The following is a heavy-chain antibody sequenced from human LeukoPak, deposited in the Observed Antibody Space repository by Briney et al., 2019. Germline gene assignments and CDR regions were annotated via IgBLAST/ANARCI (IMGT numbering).Heavy chain of an antibody. V-gene: IGHV3-7*01. CDR1: GFTFSSYW. D-gene: IGHD3-10*01. Sequence: GGSLRLSCSASGFTFSSYWMSWVRQAPGKGLEWVANIKQDGSEKYYVDSVKGRFTISRDNAKNSLYLQMNSLRAEDTAVYYCARDPYGSGNYYNGYWGQGTLVTVSS. CDR3: ARDPYGSGNYYNGY. CDR2: IKQDGSEK. J-gene: IGHJ4*02.